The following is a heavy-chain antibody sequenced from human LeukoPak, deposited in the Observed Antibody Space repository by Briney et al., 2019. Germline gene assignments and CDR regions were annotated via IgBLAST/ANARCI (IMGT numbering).Heavy chain of an antibody. J-gene: IGHJ4*02. Sequence: GRSLRLSCAASGFTFNDYDMHWVRQAPGKGLEWVSGISWNSGSIDYADSVKGGFTISTHNAQNSLYLQMNSLRAEDTALYYCAKDYNAAFDYWGQGTLVTVSS. V-gene: IGHV3-9*01. D-gene: IGHD1-1*01. CDR1: GFTFNDYD. CDR2: ISWNSGSI. CDR3: AKDYNAAFDY.